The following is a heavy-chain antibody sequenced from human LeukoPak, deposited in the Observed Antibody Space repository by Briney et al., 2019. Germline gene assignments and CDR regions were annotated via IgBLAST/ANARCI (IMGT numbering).Heavy chain of an antibody. CDR2: IYTSGST. CDR1: GGSISSGSYY. J-gene: IGHJ4*02. Sequence: SQTLSLTCTVSGGSISSGSYYWSWIRQPAGKGLEWIGRIYTSGSTNYNPSLKSRVTISVDTSKNQFSLKLSSVTAADTAVYYCARELIQYGSSSPPLDYWGQGILVTVSS. CDR3: ARELIQYGSSSPPLDY. D-gene: IGHD6-6*01. V-gene: IGHV4-61*02.